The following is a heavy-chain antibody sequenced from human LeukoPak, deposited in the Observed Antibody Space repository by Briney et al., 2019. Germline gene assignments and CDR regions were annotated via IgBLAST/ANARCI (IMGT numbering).Heavy chain of an antibody. J-gene: IGHJ5*02. CDR1: GGSISSGGCY. V-gene: IGHV4-31*03. CDR3: AREVRSNWFDP. Sequence: PSETLSLTCTVSGGSISSGGCYWSWIRQHPGKGLEWIGYIYYSGSTYYNPFLKSRVTISVDTSKNQFSLKLSSVTAADTAVYYCAREVRSNWFDPWGQGTLVTVSS. CDR2: IYYSGST. D-gene: IGHD3-10*01.